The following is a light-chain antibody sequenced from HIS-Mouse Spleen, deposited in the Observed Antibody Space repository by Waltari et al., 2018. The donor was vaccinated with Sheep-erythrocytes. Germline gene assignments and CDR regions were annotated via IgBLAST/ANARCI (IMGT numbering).Light chain of an antibody. CDR1: QGISSA. Sequence: AIQLTQSPSSLSASVGPRVTITCRASQGISSALAWYQQKPGKAPKLLIYDASSLESGVPSRFSGSGSGTDFTLTISSLQPEDFATYYCQHFNNYPRTFGQGTKVEIK. V-gene: IGKV1D-13*01. J-gene: IGKJ1*01. CDR3: QHFNNYPRT. CDR2: DAS.